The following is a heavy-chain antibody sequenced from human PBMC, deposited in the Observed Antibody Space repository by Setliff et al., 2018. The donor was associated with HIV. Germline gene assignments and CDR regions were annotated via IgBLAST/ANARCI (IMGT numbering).Heavy chain of an antibody. Sequence: LSLTCYVTDDPISSYYWSWVRQPAGKGLEWIGRLYVSGDTNYNPSLKSRVTMSLDTSKKHFSLKLKSVTAADTAVYYCALTGHRLLRGYMDVWGNGTTVTVSS. D-gene: IGHD2-15*01. J-gene: IGHJ6*03. V-gene: IGHV4-4*07. CDR3: ALTGHRLLRGYMDV. CDR2: LYVSGDT. CDR1: DDPISSYY.